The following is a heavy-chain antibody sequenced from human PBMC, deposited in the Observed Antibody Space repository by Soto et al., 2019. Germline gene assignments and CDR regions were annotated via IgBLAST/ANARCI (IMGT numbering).Heavy chain of an antibody. CDR3: ARTTVTRVCYYGMDV. V-gene: IGHV4-59*08. CDR1: GGSISSYY. Sequence: LSLTCTVSGGSISSYYWSWIRQPPGKGLEWIGYIYYSGSTNYNPSLKSRVTITVDTSKNQFSLKLSSVTAADTAVYYCARTTVTRVCYYGMDVWGQGTTVTVSS. CDR2: IYYSGST. J-gene: IGHJ6*02. D-gene: IGHD4-17*01.